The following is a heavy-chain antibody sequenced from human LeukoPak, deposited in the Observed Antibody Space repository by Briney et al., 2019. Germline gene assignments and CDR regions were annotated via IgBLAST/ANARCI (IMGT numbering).Heavy chain of an antibody. D-gene: IGHD3-10*01. Sequence: PGGSLRLSCAASGFTFNTYNMNWVRQAPGKGLEWVSSITSSSTYTFYADSVKGRFTISRDNAKNSLNLQMNSLRAEDTAVYYCARGPMARGLTIRRSKSGYFDYWGQGTLVTVSS. V-gene: IGHV3-21*01. CDR2: ITSSSTYT. CDR1: GFTFNTYN. J-gene: IGHJ4*02. CDR3: ARGPMARGLTIRRSKSGYFDY.